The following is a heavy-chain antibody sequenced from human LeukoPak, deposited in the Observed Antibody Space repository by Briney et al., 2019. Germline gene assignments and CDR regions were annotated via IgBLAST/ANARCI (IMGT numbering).Heavy chain of an antibody. Sequence: GASVKVSCKASGGTFSSYAISWVRQAPGQGLEWMGRIIPIFGIANYAQKFQGRVTITADKSTSTAYMELSSLRSEDTAVYYCAAVRGGGGFFDYWGQGTLVTVSS. V-gene: IGHV1-69*04. D-gene: IGHD3-10*01. J-gene: IGHJ4*02. CDR3: AAVRGGGGFFDY. CDR1: GGTFSSYA. CDR2: IIPIFGIA.